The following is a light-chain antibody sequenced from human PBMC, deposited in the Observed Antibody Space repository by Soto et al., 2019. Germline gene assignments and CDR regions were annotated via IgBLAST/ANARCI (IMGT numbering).Light chain of an antibody. Sequence: IRMTQSPSSFSASTGDRVTITCRASEGISSYLAWYQQRPGKAPKLLIYAASALQSGVPSRFSGSGSGTDFTLTISCLQSEDFATYFRQQYYSYPLTFGGGTKVEIK. V-gene: IGKV1-8*01. CDR2: AAS. J-gene: IGKJ4*01. CDR3: QQYYSYPLT. CDR1: EGISSY.